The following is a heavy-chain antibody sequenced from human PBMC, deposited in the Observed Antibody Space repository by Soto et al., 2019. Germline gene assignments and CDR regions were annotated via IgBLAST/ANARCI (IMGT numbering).Heavy chain of an antibody. Sequence: SETLSLTCTVSGGSISSYYWSWIRQPPGKGLEWIGYIYYSGSTNYNPSLKSRVTISVDTSKNQFSLKLSSVTAADTAVYYCARELYCTNGVCFGSSFFDYWGQGTLVTVSS. CDR3: ARELYCTNGVCFGSSFFDY. V-gene: IGHV4-59*01. CDR2: IYYSGST. D-gene: IGHD2-8*01. CDR1: GGSISSYY. J-gene: IGHJ4*02.